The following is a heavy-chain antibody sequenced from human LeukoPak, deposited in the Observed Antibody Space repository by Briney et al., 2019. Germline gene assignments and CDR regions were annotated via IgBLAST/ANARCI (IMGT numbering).Heavy chain of an antibody. CDR3: ARDGPSSGYPW. J-gene: IGHJ4*02. V-gene: IGHV3-21*01. CDR1: GFTFSSYS. D-gene: IGHD3-22*01. Sequence: GGSLRLSCAASGFTFSSYSMNWVRQAPGKGLEWVSSISSSSSYIYYADSVKGRFTISRDNARNSLYLQMNSLRAEDTAVYYCARDGPSSGYPWWGQGTLATVSS. CDR2: ISSSSSYI.